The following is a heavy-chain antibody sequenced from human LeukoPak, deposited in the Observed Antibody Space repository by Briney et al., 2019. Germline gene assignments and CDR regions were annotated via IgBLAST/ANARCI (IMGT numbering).Heavy chain of an antibody. CDR2: INPSGGST. CDR1: GYTFTSYY. Sequence: ASVKVSCKASGYTFTSYYMHWVRQAPGQGLDWMGIINPSGGSTSYAQKFQGRVTMTRDMSTSTVYMELSSLRSEDTAVYYCATIVAVAGAFDIWGQGTMVTVSS. CDR3: ATIVAVAGAFDI. D-gene: IGHD6-19*01. J-gene: IGHJ3*02. V-gene: IGHV1-46*01.